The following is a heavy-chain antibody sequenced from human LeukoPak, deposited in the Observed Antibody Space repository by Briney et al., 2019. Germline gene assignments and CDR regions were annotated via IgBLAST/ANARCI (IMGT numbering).Heavy chain of an antibody. CDR3: ARDIWYLSAFDI. V-gene: IGHV3-30*01. Sequence: GGSLRLSCAASGFTFSSYAMHWVRQAPGKGLEWVAVISYDGSNKYYADSVKGRFTISRDNSKNTLYLQMNSLRAEDTAVYYCARDIWYLSAFDIWGQGTMVTVSS. J-gene: IGHJ3*02. CDR1: GFTFSSYA. D-gene: IGHD1-14*01. CDR2: ISYDGSNK.